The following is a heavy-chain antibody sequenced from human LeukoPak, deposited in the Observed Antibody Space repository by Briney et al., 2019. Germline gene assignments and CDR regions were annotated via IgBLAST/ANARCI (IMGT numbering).Heavy chain of an antibody. CDR2: ILYRGTT. CDR3: ARDRSGGGAESDAFDI. J-gene: IGHJ3*02. Sequence: SQTLSLTCSVSGDSISSGDYYWSWIRQSPGKGLEWIGYILYRGTTYYNPSLNRRLTMSVDPSKNHFSLTLSSVTAADTAMYSCARDRSGGGAESDAFDIWGQGTMVTVSS. CDR1: GDSISSGDYY. V-gene: IGHV4-30-4*01. D-gene: IGHD1-26*01.